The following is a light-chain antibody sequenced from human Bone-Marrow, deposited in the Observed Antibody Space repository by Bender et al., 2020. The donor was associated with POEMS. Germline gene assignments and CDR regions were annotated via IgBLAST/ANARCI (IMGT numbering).Light chain of an antibody. J-gene: IGLJ1*01. V-gene: IGLV3-21*02. CDR3: QVWDSNIDQGV. CDR2: EGG. CDR1: NIRSES. Sequence: SYVLTQPPSVSVAPGQTATITCGGSNIRSESVYWYQQKPGQAPVLVMYEGGARPSGIPDRFSGSNSGNTATLTISRVEGGDEADYYCQVWDSNIDQGVFGTGTKVTVL.